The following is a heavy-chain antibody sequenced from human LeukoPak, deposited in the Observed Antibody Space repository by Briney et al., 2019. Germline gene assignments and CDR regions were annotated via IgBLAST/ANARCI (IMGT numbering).Heavy chain of an antibody. Sequence: SETLSLTCTVSGGSLSSYYWSWIRQPPGKGLEWIGYVYYSGSTNYNPSLKSRVTISVDRSKNQFSLRLTSVTAADTAVFYCARGGVGPTTNWFDPWGQGTLVTVSS. CDR1: GGSLSSYY. V-gene: IGHV4-59*12. CDR3: ARGGVGPTTNWFDP. J-gene: IGHJ5*02. CDR2: VYYSGST. D-gene: IGHD1-26*01.